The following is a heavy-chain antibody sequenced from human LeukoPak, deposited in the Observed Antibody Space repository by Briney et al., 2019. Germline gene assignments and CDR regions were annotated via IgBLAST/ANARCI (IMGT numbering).Heavy chain of an antibody. D-gene: IGHD5-24*01. CDR1: GGSISSSSYY. J-gene: IGHJ4*02. Sequence: PSETLSLTCTVSGGSISSSSYYWGWIRQPPGKGLEWIGSIYYSGSTYYNPSLKSRVTISVDTSKNQFSLKLSSVTAADTAVYYCARGVASRRDGRTTRFDYWGQGTLVTVSS. V-gene: IGHV4-39*07. CDR3: ARGVASRRDGRTTRFDY. CDR2: IYYSGST.